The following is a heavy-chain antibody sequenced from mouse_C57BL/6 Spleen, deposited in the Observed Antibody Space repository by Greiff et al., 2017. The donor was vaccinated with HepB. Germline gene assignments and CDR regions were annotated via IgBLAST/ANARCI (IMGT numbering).Heavy chain of an antibody. V-gene: IGHV5-9-1*02. CDR2: ISSGGDYI. Sequence: EVMLVESGEGLVKPGGSLKLSCAASGFTFSSYAMSWVRQTPEKRLEWVAYISSGGDYIYYADTVKGRFTISRDNARNTLYLQMSSLKSEDTAMYYCTRDGDSGYYSFDYWGQGTTLTVSS. CDR1: GFTFSSYA. J-gene: IGHJ2*01. D-gene: IGHD2-3*01. CDR3: TRDGDSGYYSFDY.